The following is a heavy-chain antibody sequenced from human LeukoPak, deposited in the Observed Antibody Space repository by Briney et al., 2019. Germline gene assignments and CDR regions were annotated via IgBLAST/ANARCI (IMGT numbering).Heavy chain of an antibody. D-gene: IGHD3-10*01. J-gene: IGHJ4*02. V-gene: IGHV1-3*01. CDR2: INAGNGNT. CDR3: AGRWGYYGSGAGTEY. Sequence: ASVKVSCKASGYTFTSYAMHWVRQAPGQRLEWMGWINAGNGNTKYSQKFQGRVTITRNTSISTAYMELRSLRSEDTAVYYCAGRWGYYGSGAGTEYWGQGTLVTVSS. CDR1: GYTFTSYA.